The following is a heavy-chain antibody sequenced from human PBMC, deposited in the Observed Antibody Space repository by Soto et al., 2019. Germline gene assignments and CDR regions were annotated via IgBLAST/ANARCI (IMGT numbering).Heavy chain of an antibody. Sequence: EVQVVESGGGLVQPGGSLRLSCAASGFTFSSYSMNWVRQAPGKGLEWVSYISSSSSTKFYADSVKGRFTISRDNARNSLYLKMNSLRAENTAVYYWARDIDGGGQGTLVPVSS. CDR1: GFTFSSYS. D-gene: IGHD2-15*01. CDR3: ARDIDG. V-gene: IGHV3-48*01. CDR2: ISSSSSTK. J-gene: IGHJ4*02.